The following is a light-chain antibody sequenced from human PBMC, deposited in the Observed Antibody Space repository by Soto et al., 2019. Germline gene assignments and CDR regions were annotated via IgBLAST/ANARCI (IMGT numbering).Light chain of an antibody. Sequence: DIQMSQSPSSVSASVGDRVTITCRASQDFNNRLAWYQQTPGKAPKLLIYAASSLQPGVPSRLSGSGSGTDFTLTISSLQPEDFATYYCQQANRFPYSFGQGTKLEMK. V-gene: IGKV1-12*01. CDR1: QDFNNR. CDR2: AAS. CDR3: QQANRFPYS. J-gene: IGKJ2*03.